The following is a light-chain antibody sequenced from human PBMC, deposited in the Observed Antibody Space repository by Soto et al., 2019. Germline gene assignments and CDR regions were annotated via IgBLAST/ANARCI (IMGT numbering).Light chain of an antibody. Sequence: EIVLTQSPATLSLSPGERATLSCRASQSVSNYLAWYQQKPGQAPRLLIYDASNRATGIPARFSGSGSATDFTRTISSLEPEDFAVYYCQQRSNWPPLTFGGGTKVEIK. CDR2: DAS. CDR1: QSVSNY. J-gene: IGKJ4*01. CDR3: QQRSNWPPLT. V-gene: IGKV3-11*01.